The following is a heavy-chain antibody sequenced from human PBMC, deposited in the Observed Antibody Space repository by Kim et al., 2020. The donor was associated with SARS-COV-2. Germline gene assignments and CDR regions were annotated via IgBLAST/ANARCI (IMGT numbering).Heavy chain of an antibody. CDR3: ARVEVGDCFSCALDL. Sequence: GGSLRLSCAASGFTLSSYAMHWVRQAPGKGLEWVSVISYDGINKYYADSVKGRFTISRDNSKNTVYLQMNRLRAEDTAVYYCARVEVGDCFSCALDLWGQGTMVSVSS. V-gene: IGHV3-30*04. CDR2: ISYDGINK. CDR1: GFTLSSYA. D-gene: IGHD2-21*02. J-gene: IGHJ3*01.